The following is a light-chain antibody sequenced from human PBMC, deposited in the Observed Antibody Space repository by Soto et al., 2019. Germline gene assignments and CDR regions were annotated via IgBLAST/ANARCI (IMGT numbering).Light chain of an antibody. CDR1: QSVSSSY. CDR3: QQYGSSPRT. CDR2: GAS. Sequence: EIVLTQSPVTLSLSPGERATLSCRASQSVSSSYLAWYQQKPGQAPRLLIYGASNRATGIPDRFSGSGSGTDFTLTISRLEPEDFAVYYCQQYGSSPRTFGQGTKVEIK. V-gene: IGKV3-20*01. J-gene: IGKJ1*01.